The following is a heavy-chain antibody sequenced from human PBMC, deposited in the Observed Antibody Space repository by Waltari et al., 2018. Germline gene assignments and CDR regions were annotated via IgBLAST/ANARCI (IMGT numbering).Heavy chain of an antibody. CDR1: GFTFTDYA. D-gene: IGHD3-10*01. CDR2: ISNLGRNL. J-gene: IGHJ3*02. Sequence: EVQLVGSGGDLVKPGGSLRLSCAASGFTFTDYAMIWVRQAPGKGVEWGSSISNLGRNLYYADSVKGRFTISRDNADYSLYLQMDSLRVEDTAVYYCARSHRPQFASPDAFHIGGQGTVVTVSS. CDR3: ARSHRPQFASPDAFHI. V-gene: IGHV3-21*04.